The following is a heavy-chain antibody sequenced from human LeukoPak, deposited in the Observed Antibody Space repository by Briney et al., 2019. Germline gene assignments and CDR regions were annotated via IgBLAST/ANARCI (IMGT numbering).Heavy chain of an antibody. D-gene: IGHD5-18*01. CDR1: GLTFSSYG. CDR3: AKGFKSYGSYYYYGMDV. V-gene: IGHV3-30*18. CDR2: ISYDGSNK. J-gene: IGHJ6*02. Sequence: GGSLRLSCAASGLTFSSYGMHWVRQAPGKGLEWVAVISYDGSNKYYADSVKGRFTISRDNSKNTLYLQMNSLRAEDTAVYYCAKGFKSYGSYYYYGMDVWGQGTTVTVSS.